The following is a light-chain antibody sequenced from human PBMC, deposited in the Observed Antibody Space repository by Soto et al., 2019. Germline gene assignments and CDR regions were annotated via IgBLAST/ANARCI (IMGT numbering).Light chain of an antibody. CDR1: QSVSSSY. V-gene: IGKV3-20*01. J-gene: IGKJ1*01. CDR3: QQYGSSPTWT. CDR2: GAS. Sequence: VLTLSSATASLSPEEKTTLSCRASQSVSSSYLAWYQQKPGQAPRLLIYGASSRATGIPDRFSGSGSGTDFTLTISRLEPEDFAVYYCQQYGSSPTWTFGQGTKVDIK.